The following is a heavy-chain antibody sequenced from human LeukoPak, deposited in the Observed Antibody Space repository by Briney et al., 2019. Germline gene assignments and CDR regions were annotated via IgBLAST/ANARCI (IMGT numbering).Heavy chain of an antibody. CDR3: AKDGGHYDILTGYYPPAEYFQH. D-gene: IGHD3-9*01. CDR1: GFTFSSYA. J-gene: IGHJ1*01. Sequence: PGGSLRLSCAASGFTFSSYAMSWVRQAPGKGLEWVSAISGSGGSTYYADSVKGRPTISRDNSKNTLYLQMNSLRAEDTAVYYCAKDGGHYDILTGYYPPAEYFQHWGQGTLVTVSS. CDR2: ISGSGGST. V-gene: IGHV3-23*01.